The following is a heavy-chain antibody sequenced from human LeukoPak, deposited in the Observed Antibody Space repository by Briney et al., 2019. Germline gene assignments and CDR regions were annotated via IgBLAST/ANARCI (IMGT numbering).Heavy chain of an antibody. CDR3: TTALSYYYDTSGYYSFDY. V-gene: IGHV3-15*01. J-gene: IGHJ4*02. Sequence: GGSLRLSCAASGFTFSNAWMTWVRQAPGKGLEWVGRIKSKTDGGTTDYAAPVKGRFIISRSDSKNTLYLQMNSLKTEDTAVYYCTTALSYYYDTSGYYSFDYWGQGTLVTVSS. D-gene: IGHD3-22*01. CDR2: IKSKTDGGTT. CDR1: GFTFSNAW.